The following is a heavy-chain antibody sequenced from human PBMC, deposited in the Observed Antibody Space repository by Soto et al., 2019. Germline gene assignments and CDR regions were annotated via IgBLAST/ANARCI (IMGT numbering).Heavy chain of an antibody. CDR2: VLPISGST. D-gene: IGHD5-12*01. CDR1: GGLISKYS. CDR3: ATIRVRGGPLRFED. V-gene: IGHV1-69*06. Sequence: QVQLVQSGAEVRKPGSSVKVSCKTSGGLISKYSFNWVRQAPGQGLEWMGGVLPISGSTDYAQKFQGRLTITADRSTSTVYMELRRLRSDDTASYYCATIRVRGGPLRFEDGGQGMLIRVSS. J-gene: IGHJ4*01.